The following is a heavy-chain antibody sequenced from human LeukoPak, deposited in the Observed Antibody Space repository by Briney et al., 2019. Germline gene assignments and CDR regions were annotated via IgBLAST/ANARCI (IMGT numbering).Heavy chain of an antibody. CDR3: VSTIFGVVTYAFDI. CDR2: MNPNSGNT. CDR1: GYTFTSYD. J-gene: IGHJ3*02. V-gene: IGHV1-8*01. D-gene: IGHD3-3*01. Sequence: GASVKVSCKASGYTFTSYDINWVRQATGQGLEWMGWMNPNSGNTGYAQKFQGRVTMTRNTSISTAYMELSSLRSEDTAVYYCVSTIFGVVTYAFDIWGQGTMVTVSS.